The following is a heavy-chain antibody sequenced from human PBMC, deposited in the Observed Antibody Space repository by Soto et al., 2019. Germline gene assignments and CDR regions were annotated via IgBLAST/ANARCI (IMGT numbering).Heavy chain of an antibody. CDR2: VYYGGST. V-gene: IGHV4-39*01. CDR3: ARQFGGDFYDY. J-gene: IGHJ4*02. D-gene: IGHD3-10*01. CDR1: GGSISSSSYY. Sequence: SETLSLTCTVSGGSISSSSYYWGWIRQPPGKGLEWIGIVYYGGSTYYNPSLKSRVTISVDTSKNQFSLKLTSVTAADTAVYYCARQFGGDFYDYWGQGTLVTVSS.